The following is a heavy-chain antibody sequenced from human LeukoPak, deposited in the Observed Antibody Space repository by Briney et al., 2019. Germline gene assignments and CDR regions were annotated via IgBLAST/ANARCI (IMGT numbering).Heavy chain of an antibody. CDR3: AKAPVTTCRGAYCYPFDY. J-gene: IGHJ4*02. V-gene: IGHV3-53*01. CDR1: EFIVSANY. D-gene: IGHD2-21*01. Sequence: GGSLRLSCAASEFIVSANYMSWVRQAPGKGLEWVSLIYSGGSTYYADSVKGRFTISRDSSKNTLFLQMNRLRPEDAAVYYCAKAPVTTCRGAYCYPFDYWGQGTLVTVSS. CDR2: IYSGGST.